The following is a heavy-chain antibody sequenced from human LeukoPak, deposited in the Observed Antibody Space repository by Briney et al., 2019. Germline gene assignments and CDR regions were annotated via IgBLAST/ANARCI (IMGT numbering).Heavy chain of an antibody. CDR3: AKDSIGEATGGMDV. J-gene: IGHJ6*02. D-gene: IGHD3-10*01. Sequence: GGSLRLSCAASGFAFDNFAMHWVRRAPGKGLEWVSGISYNSGGRGYADSVKGRFTISRDNAKNSLYLQMNSLRSEDTALYYCAKDSIGEATGGMDVWGQGTTVTVSS. CDR2: ISYNSGGR. V-gene: IGHV3-9*01. CDR1: GFAFDNFA.